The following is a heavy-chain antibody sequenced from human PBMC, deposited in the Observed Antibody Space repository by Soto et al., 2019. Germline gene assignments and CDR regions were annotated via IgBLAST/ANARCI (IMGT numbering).Heavy chain of an antibody. V-gene: IGHV3-48*01. CDR1: GFTFSSYS. D-gene: IGHD6-19*01. CDR3: ARRTSGWYSDY. J-gene: IGHJ4*02. Sequence: EVQLVESGGGLGQPGRYLRLSCAASGFTFSSYSMIWVRQPPGKGLECISYIDSGGTTIYQTDSVKGRFTISRDNAKNSLYLQMNSLRGEDTAVYYCARRTSGWYSDYWGLGTMVTVSS. CDR2: IDSGGTTI.